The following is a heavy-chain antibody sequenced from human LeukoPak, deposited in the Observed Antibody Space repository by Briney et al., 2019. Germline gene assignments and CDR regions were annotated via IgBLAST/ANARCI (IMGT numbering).Heavy chain of an antibody. Sequence: ASVKVSCKASGYTFTSYDINWVRQATGQGLEWMGWMNPNSGNTGYAQKFQGRVTMTRNTSISTDYMELSSLRSEDTAVYYCARDALTFTIFGVVYYMDVWGKGTTVTVSS. CDR3: ARDALTFTIFGVVYYMDV. D-gene: IGHD3-3*01. J-gene: IGHJ6*03. CDR2: MNPNSGNT. CDR1: GYTFTSYD. V-gene: IGHV1-8*01.